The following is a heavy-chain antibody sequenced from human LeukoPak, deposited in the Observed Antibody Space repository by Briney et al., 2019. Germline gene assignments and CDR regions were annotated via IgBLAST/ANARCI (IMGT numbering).Heavy chain of an antibody. CDR2: IYSSGTT. Sequence: GGSLRLSCAASGFSVSDNYMSWVRQPPGKGLEWVSLIYSSGTTYYADSVEGRFTISRDNSKNTLYLQMNNLRAEDTAIYYCTRGSGRSSWFPIFDSWAQGTLVTVSS. CDR3: TRGSGRSSWFPIFDS. J-gene: IGHJ4*02. CDR1: GFSVSDNY. D-gene: IGHD6-13*01. V-gene: IGHV3-53*01.